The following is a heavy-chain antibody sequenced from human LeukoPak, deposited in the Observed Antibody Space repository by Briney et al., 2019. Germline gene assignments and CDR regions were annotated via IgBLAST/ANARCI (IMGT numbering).Heavy chain of an antibody. CDR3: ARDASTIRFDY. CDR2: ITTNTGNP. V-gene: IGHV7-4-1*02. D-gene: IGHD5-24*01. Sequence: ASVKVSCKASGYTFTSHPINWLRQAPGQGLEWMGWITTNTGNPTYAQGFTGRFVFSLDTSVSTAYLQISSLKAEDTAVYYCARDASTIRFDYWGQGTLVTVSS. CDR1: GYTFTSHP. J-gene: IGHJ4*02.